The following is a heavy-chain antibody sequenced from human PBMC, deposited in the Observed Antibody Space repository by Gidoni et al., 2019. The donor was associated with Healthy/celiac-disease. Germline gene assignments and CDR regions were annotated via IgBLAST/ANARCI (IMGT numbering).Heavy chain of an antibody. CDR2: ISWNSGSI. CDR3: AKEFYSSSWTGKGSPAD. D-gene: IGHD6-13*01. V-gene: IGHV3-9*01. Sequence: EVQLVESGGGLVQPGRSLRLSCAASGFTFDDYAMHWSRQAPVKCWEWVSGISWNSGSIGYADSVKGRFTISRDNAKNYLYLQMNSLMAEGTALYDCAKEFYSSSWTGKGSPADWGQGTLVTVSS. CDR1: GFTFDDYA. J-gene: IGHJ4*02.